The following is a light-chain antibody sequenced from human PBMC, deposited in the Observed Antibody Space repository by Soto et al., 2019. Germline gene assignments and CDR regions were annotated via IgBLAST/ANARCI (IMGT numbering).Light chain of an antibody. CDR3: QQYNNWPRAT. Sequence: RQSLATLSLSTRERATLSNRASQRISSNLAWYQQKHDQAPRLLMSRTSSRATGFPARFSGNGSGTQFKLTISSLQSEDFGVYYCQQYNNWPRATFGGGTKVDSK. CDR1: QRISSN. CDR2: RTS. J-gene: IGKJ4*01. V-gene: IGKV3-15*01.